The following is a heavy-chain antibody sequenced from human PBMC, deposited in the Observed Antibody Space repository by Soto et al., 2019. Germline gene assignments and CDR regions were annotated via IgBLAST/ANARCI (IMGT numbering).Heavy chain of an antibody. V-gene: IGHV4-34*01. Sequence: SETLSLTCGVSGGSFSAYLWSWIRQPPGKGLEWIGEINHSGSAKYNPSLKSRVIISVDTSKNQFSLKLRSVTAADTAVYYCARRKSMYYYDTRPYYSGMAVWGQGTTVT. CDR3: ARRKSMYYYDTRPYYSGMAV. D-gene: IGHD3-22*01. CDR2: INHSGSA. J-gene: IGHJ6*02. CDR1: GGSFSAYL.